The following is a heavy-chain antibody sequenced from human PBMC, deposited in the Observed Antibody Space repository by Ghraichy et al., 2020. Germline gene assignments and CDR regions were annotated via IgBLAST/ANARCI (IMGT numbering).Heavy chain of an antibody. V-gene: IGHV3-21*01. Sequence: GGSLRLSCAASGFTFSSNRMNWVRQAPGKGLKWVSSISSGSSYIYYADSVEGRFTISRDNAKKSLYLQMNSLRAEDTAVYYCVRDNSVYDFWSGAPSYGLDIWGQGAMVTVSS. CDR3: VRDNSVYDFWSGAPSYGLDI. J-gene: IGHJ3*02. CDR2: ISSGSSYI. CDR1: GFTFSSNR. D-gene: IGHD3-3*01.